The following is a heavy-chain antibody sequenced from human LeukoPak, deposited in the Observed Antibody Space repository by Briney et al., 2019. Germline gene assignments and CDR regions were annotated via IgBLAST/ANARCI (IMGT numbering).Heavy chain of an antibody. V-gene: IGHV3-7*01. CDR1: GLTFRSYW. D-gene: IGHD5-24*01. CDR3: ARERDGRFFDY. CDR2: INQEGSEK. Sequence: GGSLRLSCAVSGLTFRSYWMSWVRQAPGKGLEWVANINQEGSEKYFVDTVKGRFTISRDNAKNSLHLQMNTLRAEDTAVYYCARERDGRFFDYWGQGTLVTVSS. J-gene: IGHJ4*02.